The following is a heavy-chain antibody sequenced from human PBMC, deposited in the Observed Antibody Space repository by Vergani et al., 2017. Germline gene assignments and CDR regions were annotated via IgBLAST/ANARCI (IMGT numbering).Heavy chain of an antibody. V-gene: IGHV1-69*02. D-gene: IGHD6-13*01. J-gene: IGHJ5*02. CDR2: IIPILGIA. Sequence: QVQLVQSGAEVKKPGSSVKVSCKASGGTFSSYTISWVRQAPGQGLEWMGRIIPILGIANYAQKFQGRVTITADKSTSTAYMELSSLRSEDTAVYYCAKSDSGIAAAPIGGVDPWGQGTLVTVSS. CDR1: GGTFSSYT. CDR3: AKSDSGIAAAPIGGVDP.